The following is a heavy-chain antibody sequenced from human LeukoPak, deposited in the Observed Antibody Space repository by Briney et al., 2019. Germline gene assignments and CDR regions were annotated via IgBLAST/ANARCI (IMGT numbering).Heavy chain of an antibody. CDR1: RFTFSNYD. V-gene: IGHV3-30*03. D-gene: IGHD6-13*01. Sequence: GGSLRLSCTASRFTFSNYDMHWVRQAPGKGLEWVAVISFDATNKYYADSVKGRFTISRDNSKNTLYLQMSSLRSEDTAVYYCARGFPPAAGFFDYWGQGTLVTVSS. J-gene: IGHJ4*02. CDR3: ARGFPPAAGFFDY. CDR2: ISFDATNK.